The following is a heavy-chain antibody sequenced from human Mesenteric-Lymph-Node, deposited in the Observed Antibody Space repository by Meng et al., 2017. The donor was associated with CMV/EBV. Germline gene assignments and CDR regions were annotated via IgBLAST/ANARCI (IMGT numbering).Heavy chain of an antibody. CDR1: GGSFSGYY. D-gene: IGHD4-23*01. CDR3: ARHQRWLKSEGGFNY. V-gene: IGHV4-34*01. CDR2: INHSGST. Sequence: VRLQQWGPGLLKPSETLSLTCAFYGGSFSGYYWSWIRQPPGKGLEWIGEINHSGSTNYNPSLKSRVTISVDTSKNQFSLKLSSVTAADTAVYYCARHQRWLKSEGGFNYWGQGTLVTVSS. J-gene: IGHJ4*02.